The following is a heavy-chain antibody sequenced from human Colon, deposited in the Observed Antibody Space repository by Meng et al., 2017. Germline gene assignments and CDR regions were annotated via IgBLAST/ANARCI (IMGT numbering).Heavy chain of an antibody. CDR3: AKAAAYNLDI. CDR1: GVSISSAIW. V-gene: IGHV4-4*02. Sequence: QVELQEWVPEPLTPSGTLSLTCAVSGVSISSAIWWGWVRQPPGKGLEWIGEIFQSGSTNYNPSLKSRVTISVDKSKNHLSLSLSSVTAADTAVYYCAKAAAYNLDIWGQGTLVTVSS. CDR2: IFQSGST. J-gene: IGHJ4*02. D-gene: IGHD1-14*01.